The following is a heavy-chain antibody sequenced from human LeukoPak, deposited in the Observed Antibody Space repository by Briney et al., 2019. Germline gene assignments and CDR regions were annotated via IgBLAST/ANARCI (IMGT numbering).Heavy chain of an antibody. CDR3: AKGKGDYILDFEY. CDR2: ISGSGDST. Sequence: GGSLRLSCAASGFTFSTYAMSWVRQAPGKGLEWVSSISGSGDSTYYADSVKGRFSISRANSKNRMYLQMNSLRAEDTGIYDCAKGKGDYILDFEYWGQGTLVTVSS. CDR1: GFTFSTYA. J-gene: IGHJ4*02. D-gene: IGHD4-17*01. V-gene: IGHV3-23*01.